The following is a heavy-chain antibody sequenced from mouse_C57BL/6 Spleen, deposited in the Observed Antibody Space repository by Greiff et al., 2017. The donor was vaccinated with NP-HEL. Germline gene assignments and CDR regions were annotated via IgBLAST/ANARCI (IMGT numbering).Heavy chain of an antibody. V-gene: IGHV1-82*01. Sequence: QVQLKESGPELVKPGASVKISCKASGYAFSSSWMHWVKQRPGQGLEWIGRIYPGDGDTNYNGKFKGKATLTADKSSSTAYMQLSSLTSEDSAVYFCARRRYGNYGNFDVWGTGTTVTVSS. CDR2: IYPGDGDT. CDR1: GYAFSSSW. CDR3: ARRRYGNYGNFDV. J-gene: IGHJ1*03. D-gene: IGHD2-10*02.